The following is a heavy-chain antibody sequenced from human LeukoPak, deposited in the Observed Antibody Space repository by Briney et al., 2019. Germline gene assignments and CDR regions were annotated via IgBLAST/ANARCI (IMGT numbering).Heavy chain of an antibody. D-gene: IGHD3-10*01. Sequence: SETLSLTCTVSGGSISSSSYYWGWIRQPPGKGLEWVGSIYYSGSTYYNPSLKSRVTISVDTSKNQFSLKLSSVTAADTAVYYCARSPWSVRGVISGGYYYYGMDVWGQGTTVTVSS. CDR1: GGSISSSSYY. CDR3: ARSPWSVRGVISGGYYYYGMDV. V-gene: IGHV4-39*07. CDR2: IYYSGST. J-gene: IGHJ6*02.